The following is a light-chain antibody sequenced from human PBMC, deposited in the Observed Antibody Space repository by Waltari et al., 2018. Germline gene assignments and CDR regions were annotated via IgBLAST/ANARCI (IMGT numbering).Light chain of an antibody. J-gene: IGKJ4*01. CDR1: QSILNVSNNEDC. V-gene: IGKV4-1*01. CDR2: WAS. CDR3: QQYFSRPFS. Sequence: DIVMTQSPDSLAVSLGGRATIHCRSSQSILNVSNNEDCLAWYQRKRGQPPKLPIFWASTRDSGVPDRFSGGRSGSDFTLTITSLRPEDVALYFCQQYFSRPFSFGGGTKVEIK.